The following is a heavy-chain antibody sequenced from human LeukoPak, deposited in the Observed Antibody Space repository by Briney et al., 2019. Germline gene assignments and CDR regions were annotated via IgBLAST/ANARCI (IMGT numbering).Heavy chain of an antibody. J-gene: IGHJ6*03. CDR2: INHSGST. D-gene: IGHD3-22*01. Sequence: SETLSLTCSVSGDSISGSSYYWSWIRQPPGKGLEWIGEINHSGSTNYNPSLKSRVTISVDTSKNQFSLKLSSVTAADTAVYYCALHYYDSSGYYYYMDVWGKGTTVTVSS. CDR1: GDSISGSSYY. V-gene: IGHV4-39*07. CDR3: ALHYYDSSGYYYYMDV.